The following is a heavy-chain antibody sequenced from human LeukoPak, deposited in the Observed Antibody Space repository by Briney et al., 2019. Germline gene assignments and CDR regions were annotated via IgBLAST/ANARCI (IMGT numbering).Heavy chain of an antibody. CDR1: GGSISSYY. D-gene: IGHD2-21*02. CDR3: ARGEAAYCGGDCYPPHFLYYYDYMDV. Sequence: SETLSLTCTVSGGSISSYYWSWIRQPPGKGLEWIGYIYYSGSTNYTPSPKSRVTISVDTSKHQFSLKLSSVTAADTAVYYCARGEAAYCGGDCYPPHFLYYYDYMDVWGKGTTVTVSS. J-gene: IGHJ6*03. CDR2: IYYSGST. V-gene: IGHV4-59*01.